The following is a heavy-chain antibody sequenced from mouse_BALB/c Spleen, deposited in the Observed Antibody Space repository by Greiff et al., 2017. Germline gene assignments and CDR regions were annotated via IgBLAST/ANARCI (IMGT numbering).Heavy chain of an antibody. D-gene: IGHD2-3*01. CDR2: IDPANGNT. Sequence: VQLQQSGAELVKPGASVKLSCTASDFNIKDTYMHWVKQRPEQGLEWIGRIDPANGNTKYDPKFQGKATITADTSSNTAYLQLSSLTSEDTAVYYCARSLDGYSLDYWGQGTTLTVSS. V-gene: IGHV14-3*02. CDR3: ARSLDGYSLDY. CDR1: DFNIKDTY. J-gene: IGHJ2*01.